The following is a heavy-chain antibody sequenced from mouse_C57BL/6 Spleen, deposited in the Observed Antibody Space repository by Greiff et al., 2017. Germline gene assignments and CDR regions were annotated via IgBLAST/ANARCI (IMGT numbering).Heavy chain of an antibody. V-gene: IGHV3-6*01. D-gene: IGHD3-2*02. CDR3: AKSQGSSGPWFAY. Sequence: DVKLQESGPGLVKPSQSLSLTCSVTGYSITSGYYWNWIRQFPGNKLEWMGYISYDGSNNYNPSLKNRISITRDTSKNQFFLKLNSVTTEDTATYYCAKSQGSSGPWFAYWGQGTLVTVSA. CDR2: ISYDGSN. CDR1: GYSITSGYY. J-gene: IGHJ3*01.